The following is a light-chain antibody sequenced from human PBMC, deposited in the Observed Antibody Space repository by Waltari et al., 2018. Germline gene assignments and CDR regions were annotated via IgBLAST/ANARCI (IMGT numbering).Light chain of an antibody. J-gene: IGKJ3*01. V-gene: IGKV3-11*01. CDR1: ETIGRS. Sequence: VLTQSPATLSLSPGERATLSCRASETIGRSLAWYQQRPGQAPRLLIYETSNRATGIPARFSGSGSGTDFTLTISNLESEDFAVYYCQQRFNWIFTFGPGTKVDI. CDR3: QQRFNWIFT. CDR2: ETS.